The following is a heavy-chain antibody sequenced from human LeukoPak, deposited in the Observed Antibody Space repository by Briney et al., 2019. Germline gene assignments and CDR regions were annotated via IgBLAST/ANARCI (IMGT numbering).Heavy chain of an antibody. CDR1: GGSISSYY. D-gene: IGHD2-15*01. V-gene: IGHV4-34*01. CDR2: INHSGST. CDR3: ARGYCSGGSCYFGRRANWFDP. Sequence: SETLSLTCTVSGGSISSYYWSWIRQPPGKGLEWIGEINHSGSTNYNPSLKSRVTISVDTSKNQFSLKLSSVTAADTAVYYCARGYCSGGSCYFGRRANWFDPWGQGTLVTVSS. J-gene: IGHJ5*02.